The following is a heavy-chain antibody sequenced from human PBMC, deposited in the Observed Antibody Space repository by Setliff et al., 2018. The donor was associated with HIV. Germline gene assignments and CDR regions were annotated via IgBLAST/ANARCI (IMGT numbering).Heavy chain of an antibody. V-gene: IGHV3-48*01. D-gene: IGHD3-10*01. Sequence: GGSLRLSCAASGFTFSSYSMNWVRQAPGKGLEWVSYISSSSTIYYADSVKGRFTISRNNAKNSLYLQMNSLRAEDTAVYYCAREAPYGSGSYYGPNWFDPWGQGTLVTVSS. J-gene: IGHJ5*02. CDR3: AREAPYGSGSYYGPNWFDP. CDR2: ISSSSTI. CDR1: GFTFSSYS.